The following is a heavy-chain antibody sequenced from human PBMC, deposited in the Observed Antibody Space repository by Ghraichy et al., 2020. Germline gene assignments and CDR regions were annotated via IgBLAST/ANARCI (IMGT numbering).Heavy chain of an antibody. D-gene: IGHD6-13*01. J-gene: IGHJ4*02. V-gene: IGHV3-7*01. Sequence: GESLNISCAASEFIFSNYWMTWVRQAPGKGLEWVASIKQDGSEKYYVDAVRGRFTISRDNAKNSLYLQMNGLRAEDTALYYCARGCDSSCCCGIVFDYWGQGIPVTVSS. CDR2: IKQDGSEK. CDR3: ARGCDSSCCCGIVFDY. CDR1: EFIFSNYW.